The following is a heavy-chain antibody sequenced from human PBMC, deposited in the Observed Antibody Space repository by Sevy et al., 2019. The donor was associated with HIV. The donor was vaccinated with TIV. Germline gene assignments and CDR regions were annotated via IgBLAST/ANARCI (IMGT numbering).Heavy chain of an antibody. V-gene: IGHV3-21*01. CDR3: ARDLGDYGGNHPDY. CDR1: GFTFSSYS. D-gene: IGHD4-17*01. J-gene: IGHJ4*02. Sequence: GGSLRLSCAASGFTFSSYSMNWVRQAPGKGLEWVSSISSSSSYIYYADSVKGRFTISRDNAKNSLYLQMNSLRAEDTAVYYCARDLGDYGGNHPDYWGQGTLVTVSS. CDR2: ISSSSSYI.